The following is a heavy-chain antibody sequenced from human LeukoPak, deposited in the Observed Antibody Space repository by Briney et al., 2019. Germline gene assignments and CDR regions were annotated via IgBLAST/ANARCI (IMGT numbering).Heavy chain of an antibody. CDR3: AKTPNRVVVPAAMPFDY. J-gene: IGHJ4*02. CDR2: IRYDGNNK. V-gene: IGHV3-30*02. CDR1: GFTLSTYG. D-gene: IGHD2-2*01. Sequence: GGSLRLSCAASGFTLSTYGMHWVRQAPGKGLEWVAFIRYDGNNKYYAESVKGRFTISRDNSKNTLYLQMNSLRAEDAAVYYCAKTPNRVVVPAAMPFDYWGQGTLVTVSS.